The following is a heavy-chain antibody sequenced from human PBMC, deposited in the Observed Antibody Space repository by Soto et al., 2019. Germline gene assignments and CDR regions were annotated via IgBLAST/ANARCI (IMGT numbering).Heavy chain of an antibody. D-gene: IGHD3-10*01. V-gene: IGHV3-23*01. CDR2: ISGSGGST. CDR3: AKDPQYCGSGETYFDY. Sequence: GGSLRLSCAASGFTFSSYAMSWVRQAPGKGLEWVSAISGSGGSTYYADSVKGRFTISRDNSKNTLYLQMNSLRAEDTAVFYCAKDPQYCGSGETYFDYWGQGTLVTVSS. J-gene: IGHJ4*02. CDR1: GFTFSSYA.